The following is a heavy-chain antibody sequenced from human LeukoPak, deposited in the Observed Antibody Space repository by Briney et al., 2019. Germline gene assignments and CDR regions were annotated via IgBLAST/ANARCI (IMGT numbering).Heavy chain of an antibody. CDR1: GFTFSSYA. V-gene: IGHV3-30-3*01. CDR2: ISYDGSNK. Sequence: PGGSLRLSCAASGFTFSSYAMHWVHQAPGKGLEWVAVISYDGSNKYYADSVKGRFTISRDNSKNTLYLQMNSLRAEDTAVYYCASGGYSSSWSFDSWGQGTLVTVSS. D-gene: IGHD6-13*01. CDR3: ASGGYSSSWSFDS. J-gene: IGHJ4*02.